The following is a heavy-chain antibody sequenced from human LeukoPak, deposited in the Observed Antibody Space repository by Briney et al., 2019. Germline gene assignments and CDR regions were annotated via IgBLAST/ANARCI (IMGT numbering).Heavy chain of an antibody. J-gene: IGHJ5*02. CDR2: ISAYNGNT. V-gene: IGHV1-18*01. Sequence: ASVKVSCKASGYTFTSYGISWVRQAPGQGLEWMGWISAYNGNTNYAQKLQGRVTMTTDTSTSTAYMELRSLRSDDTAVYYCARSETAMEKDGRVILFDPWGQGTLVTVSS. CDR3: ARSETAMEKDGRVILFDP. CDR1: GYTFTSYG. D-gene: IGHD5-18*01.